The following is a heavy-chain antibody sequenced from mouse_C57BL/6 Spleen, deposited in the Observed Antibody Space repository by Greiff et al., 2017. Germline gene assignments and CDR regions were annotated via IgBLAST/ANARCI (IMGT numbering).Heavy chain of an antibody. CDR2: INYDGSST. Sequence: EVKLMESEGGLVQPGSSMKLSCTASGFTFSDYYMAWVRQVPEKGLEWVANINYDGSSTYYLDSLKSRFIISRDNAKNILYLKMSSLKSEDTATYYCAREGNYYGSSPYYFDDWGQGTTLTVSS. D-gene: IGHD1-1*01. CDR1: GFTFSDYY. CDR3: AREGNYYGSSPYYFDD. J-gene: IGHJ2*01. V-gene: IGHV5-16*01.